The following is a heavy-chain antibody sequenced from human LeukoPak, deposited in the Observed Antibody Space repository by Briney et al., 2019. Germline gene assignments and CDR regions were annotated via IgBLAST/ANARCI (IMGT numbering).Heavy chain of an antibody. V-gene: IGHV4-34*01. CDR2: INHSGST. CDR1: GGSFSGYY. D-gene: IGHD6-19*01. CDR3: AGEIAVAGARY. J-gene: IGHJ4*02. Sequence: PSETLSLTCAVYGGSFSGYYWSWIRQPPXXXLEWIGEINHSGSTNYNPSLKSRVAISVDTSKNQFSLKLSSVTAADTAVYYCAGEIAVAGARYWGQGTLVTVSS.